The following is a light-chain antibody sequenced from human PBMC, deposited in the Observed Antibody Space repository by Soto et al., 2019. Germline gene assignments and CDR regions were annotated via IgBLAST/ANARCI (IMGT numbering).Light chain of an antibody. CDR3: SSYAGNKNV. V-gene: IGLV2-8*01. CDR2: EVS. J-gene: IGLJ1*01. Sequence: QFVLTQPPSASGSPGQSVTISCTGTSSDVGGYNYVSWYQQHPGKAPKLMIYEVSKRPSGVPDRFSGSKSGNTASLTVSGLQAEDEADYYCSSYAGNKNVFGTGTKVTVL. CDR1: SSDVGGYNY.